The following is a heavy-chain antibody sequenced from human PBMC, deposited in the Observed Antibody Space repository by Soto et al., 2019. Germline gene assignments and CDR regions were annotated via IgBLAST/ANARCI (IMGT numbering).Heavy chain of an antibody. V-gene: IGHV4-59*01. CDR2: IYYSGST. CDR1: GGSISSYY. J-gene: IGHJ6*02. D-gene: IGHD2-2*01. Sequence: SETLSLTCTVSGGSISSYYWSWIRQPPGKGLEWIGYIYYSGSTNYNPSLKSRVTISVDTSKNQFSLKLSSVTAADTAVYYCARGRFAGYCSSTSCYGRYYYYYGMDVWGQGTTVTVSS. CDR3: ARGRFAGYCSSTSCYGRYYYYYGMDV.